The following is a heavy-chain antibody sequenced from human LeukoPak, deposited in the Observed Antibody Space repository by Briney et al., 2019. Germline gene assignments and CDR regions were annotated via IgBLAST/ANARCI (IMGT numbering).Heavy chain of an antibody. J-gene: IGHJ4*02. CDR1: GFTFSSYG. CDR2: IRYDGSNK. CDR3: AKLGSSSWSFDY. Sequence: GGSLRLSCAASGFTFSSYGMHWVRQAPGKGLEWVAFIRYDGSNKYYADSVKGRFTISRDNSKNTLYLQMNSLRAEDTAVYYCAKLGSSSWSFDYWGQGTLVTVSS. V-gene: IGHV3-30*02. D-gene: IGHD6-13*01.